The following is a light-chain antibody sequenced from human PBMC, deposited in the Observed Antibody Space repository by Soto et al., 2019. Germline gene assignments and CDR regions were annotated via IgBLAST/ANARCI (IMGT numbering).Light chain of an antibody. V-gene: IGKV3-15*01. CDR1: QNVNIN. Sequence: EIVMTQSPVTLSVSPGERVTLSCRASQNVNINLAWYQQRPGQAPRVLIYGASSLQSGVPSRFSGSGSGTDFTLTISSLQPEDFATYYCQQSYSTPYTFGQGTKLEIK. CDR3: QQSYSTPYT. J-gene: IGKJ2*01. CDR2: GAS.